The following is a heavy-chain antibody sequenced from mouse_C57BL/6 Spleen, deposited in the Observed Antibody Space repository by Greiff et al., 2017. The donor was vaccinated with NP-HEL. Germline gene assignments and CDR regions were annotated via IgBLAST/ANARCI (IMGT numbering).Heavy chain of an antibody. Sequence: QQSCKASGYTFTSYWMHWVKQRPGRGLEWIGRIDPNSGGTKYNEKFKSKATLTVDKPSSTAYMQLSSLTSEDSAVYYCARSEYYGSSYYFDYWGQGTTLTVSS. CDR3: ARSEYYGSSYYFDY. CDR2: IDPNSGGT. CDR1: GYTFTSYW. V-gene: IGHV1-72*01. D-gene: IGHD1-1*01. J-gene: IGHJ2*01.